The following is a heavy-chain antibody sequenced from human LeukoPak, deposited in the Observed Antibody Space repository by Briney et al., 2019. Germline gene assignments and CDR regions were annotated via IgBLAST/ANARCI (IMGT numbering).Heavy chain of an antibody. CDR2: INPNSGGI. V-gene: IGHV1-2*06. D-gene: IGHD3-10*01. CDR1: GYTFTGYY. CDR3: ARATVYYYGSGSYYPWYFDY. J-gene: IGHJ4*02. Sequence: ASVKVSCKASGYTFTGYYMHWVRQAPGQGLEWMGRINPNSGGINYAQKFQGRVTMTRDTSISTAYMELSRLRSDDTAVYYCARATVYYYGSGSYYPWYFDYWGQGTLVTVSS.